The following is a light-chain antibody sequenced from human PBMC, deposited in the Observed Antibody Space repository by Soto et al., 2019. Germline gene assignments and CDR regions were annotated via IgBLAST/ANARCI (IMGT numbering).Light chain of an antibody. CDR1: QSISSY. CDR3: QQSYSTLWT. J-gene: IGKJ1*01. CDR2: AAS. Sequence: DIQMTQSQSSLSASVGYRFTITCRASQSISSYLNWYQQKPGKAPKIMSYAASSLQSGVPSRFSGSGSGTDFTLTISSLKPEDFATYYCQQSYSTLWTFGQGTKVDIK. V-gene: IGKV1-39*01.